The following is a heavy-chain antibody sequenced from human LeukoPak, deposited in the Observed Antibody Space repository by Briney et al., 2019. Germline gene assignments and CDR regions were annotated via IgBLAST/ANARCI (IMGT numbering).Heavy chain of an antibody. CDR1: GYTFTSYG. D-gene: IGHD2-2*01. J-gene: IGHJ6*03. V-gene: IGHV1-18*01. Sequence: ASVKVSCKASGYTFTSYGISWVRQAPGQGLEWMGWISAYNGNTNYAQKLQGRVTMTTDTSTSAAYMELRSLRSDDTAVYYCARDPAIPNPSYYYYMDVWGKGTTATISS. CDR2: ISAYNGNT. CDR3: ARDPAIPNPSYYYYMDV.